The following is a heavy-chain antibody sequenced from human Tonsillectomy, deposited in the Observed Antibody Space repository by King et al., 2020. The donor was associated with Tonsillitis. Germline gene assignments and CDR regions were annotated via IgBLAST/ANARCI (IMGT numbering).Heavy chain of an antibody. Sequence: QLQESGPGLVKPSETLSLTCTVSGGSISSSSYYWGWIRQPPGKGLEWIGSIYYSGSTYYNPSLKSRVTISVDTSKNQFSLKLSSVTAADTAVYYCAIDLTYYYDSSGYYPSDWGQGTLVTVSS. CDR2: IYYSGST. CDR1: GGSISSSSYY. V-gene: IGHV4-39*02. J-gene: IGHJ4*02. D-gene: IGHD3-22*01. CDR3: AIDLTYYYDSSGYYPSD.